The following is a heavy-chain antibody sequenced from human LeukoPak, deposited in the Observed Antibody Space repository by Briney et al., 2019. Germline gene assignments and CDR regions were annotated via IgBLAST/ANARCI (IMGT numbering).Heavy chain of an antibody. Sequence: GASVKVSCKASGYTFTGYYMHWVRQAPGQGLEWMGWINPNSGGTNYAQKFQGRVTMTRDTSISTAYMELSRLRSDDTAVYYCARVLPVVVAAHDAFDIWGQGTMVTVSS. V-gene: IGHV1-2*02. D-gene: IGHD2-15*01. CDR3: ARVLPVVVAAHDAFDI. CDR2: INPNSGGT. CDR1: GYTFTGYY. J-gene: IGHJ3*02.